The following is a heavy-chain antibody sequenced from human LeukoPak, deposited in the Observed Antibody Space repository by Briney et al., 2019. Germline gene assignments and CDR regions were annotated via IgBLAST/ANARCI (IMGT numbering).Heavy chain of an antibody. CDR1: GFSFSVYW. Sequence: GGSLRLSCAASGFSFSVYWMHWVRQAPGKGPVWVSRINTDGSITDYAAFVKGGFTISRDTAKKTSYMQMNGTGADDTAVYYCAGAVADPYYYYYMYVWGKGTTVTVSS. D-gene: IGHD6-19*01. CDR2: INTDGSIT. CDR3: AGAVADPYYYYYMYV. V-gene: IGHV3-74*01. J-gene: IGHJ6*03.